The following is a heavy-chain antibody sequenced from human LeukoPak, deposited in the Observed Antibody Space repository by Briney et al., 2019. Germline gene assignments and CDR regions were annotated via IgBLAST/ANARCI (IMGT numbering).Heavy chain of an antibody. CDR2: INTDSSDI. CDR3: ARDTFQPGLIDS. J-gene: IGHJ4*02. D-gene: IGHD2-2*01. CDR1: GFTFSRYA. Sequence: GGSLRLSCAASGFTFSRYAMTWVPQAPGKGLQWVSYINTDSSDIHYADSVKGRFTISRDNARNTLYLQLSSLRAEDSAVYYCARDTFQPGLIDSWGQGTLVTVSS. V-gene: IGHV3-21*05.